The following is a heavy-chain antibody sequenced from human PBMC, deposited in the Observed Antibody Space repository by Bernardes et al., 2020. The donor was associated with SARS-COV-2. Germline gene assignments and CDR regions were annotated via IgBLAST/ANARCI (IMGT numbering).Heavy chain of an antibody. D-gene: IGHD3-10*01. V-gene: IGHV3-9*01. CDR2: ISWNSGSI. Sequence: GGSLRLSCAASGFTFDDYAMHWVRQAPGKGLEWVSGISWNSGSIGYADSVKGRFTISRDNAKNSLYLQMNSLRAEDTALYYCAKGVGFGELPGYYGMDVWGQGTTVTVSS. CDR3: AKGVGFGELPGYYGMDV. CDR1: GFTFDDYA. J-gene: IGHJ6*02.